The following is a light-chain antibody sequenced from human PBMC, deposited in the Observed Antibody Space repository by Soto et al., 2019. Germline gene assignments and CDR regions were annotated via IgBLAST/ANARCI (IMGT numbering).Light chain of an antibody. CDR2: EVS. J-gene: IGLJ1*01. CDR1: SSDVGGYNY. Sequence: QSALTQPASVSGSPGQSITMSCTGTSSDVGGYNYVSWYQQHPGKAPKLMIYEVSDRPSGVSNRFSGSKSGNTASLTISGLQAEDEADYYCSSFTSNSTPYVFGTGTKLTVL. CDR3: SSFTSNSTPYV. V-gene: IGLV2-14*03.